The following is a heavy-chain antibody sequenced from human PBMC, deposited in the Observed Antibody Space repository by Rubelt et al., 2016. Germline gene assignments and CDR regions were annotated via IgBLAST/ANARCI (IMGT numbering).Heavy chain of an antibody. J-gene: IGHJ6*02. V-gene: IGHV4-4*07. D-gene: IGHD2-15*01. CDR1: GDSITSYY. CDR2: MYVSGPT. Sequence: QVQLQESGPGLVKPSETLSLTCTVSGDSITSYYWSWIRQPAGKGLEWIGRMYVSGPTTYNPSLKSRVTMSVDPSKNQFSLKLSSVTAAVRAVYYCVRGLRAAYYDYYYGMDVWGQGTTVIVSS. CDR3: VRGLRAAYYDYYYGMDV.